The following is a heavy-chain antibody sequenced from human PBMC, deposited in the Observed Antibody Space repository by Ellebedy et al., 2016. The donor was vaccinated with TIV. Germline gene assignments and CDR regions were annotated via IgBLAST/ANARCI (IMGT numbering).Heavy chain of an antibody. V-gene: IGHV1-2*04. D-gene: IGHD3-10*01. Sequence: ASVKVSCXASGYTFTGYYMHWVRQAPGQGLEWMGWINPNSGGTNYAQKFQGWVTMTRDTSISTAYMELSRLRSDDTAVYYCARANYYGSGSYSNYYYYGMDVWGQGTTVTVSS. CDR1: GYTFTGYY. CDR2: INPNSGGT. J-gene: IGHJ6*02. CDR3: ARANYYGSGSYSNYYYYGMDV.